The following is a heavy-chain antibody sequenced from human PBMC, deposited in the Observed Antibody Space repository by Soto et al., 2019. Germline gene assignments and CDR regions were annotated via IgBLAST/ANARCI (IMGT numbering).Heavy chain of an antibody. CDR2: IIPIFGTA. Sequence: VASVKVSCKASGGTFSSYAISWVRQAPGQGLEWMGGIIPIFGTANYAQKFQGRVTITADESTSTAYMELSSLRSEDTAVYYCARWDAYYYDSSGPVGWYFDLWGRGTLVTVSS. CDR1: GGTFSSYA. D-gene: IGHD3-22*01. J-gene: IGHJ2*01. CDR3: ARWDAYYYDSSGPVGWYFDL. V-gene: IGHV1-69*13.